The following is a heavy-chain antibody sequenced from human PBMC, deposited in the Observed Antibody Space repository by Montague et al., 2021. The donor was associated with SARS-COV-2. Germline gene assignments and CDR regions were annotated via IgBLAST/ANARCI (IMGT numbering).Heavy chain of an antibody. Sequence: SLRLSCAASGFSFSIYGMHWVRQAPGKGLEWVAIIWYDGGNKYYADSVKGRFTISRDNSKNTVYLQMSSLRVEDTGVYYCAKDTYEYWSGTLDYWGQGTLVTVSS. J-gene: IGHJ4*02. CDR3: AKDTYEYWSGTLDY. CDR2: IWYDGGNK. CDR1: GFSFSIYG. V-gene: IGHV3-33*06. D-gene: IGHD3-3*01.